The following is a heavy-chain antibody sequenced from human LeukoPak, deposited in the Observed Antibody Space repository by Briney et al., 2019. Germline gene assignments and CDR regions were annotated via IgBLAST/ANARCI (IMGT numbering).Heavy chain of an antibody. CDR1: GFTFSSYW. CDR3: ARGARGYSYGYLDYFDY. V-gene: IGHV3-7*01. J-gene: IGHJ4*02. Sequence: GGSLRLSCAASGFTFSSYWMSWVRQAPGKGLEWVANIKQDGSEKYYVDSVKGRFTISRDNAKNSLYLQMNSLRAEDTAVYYCARGARGYSYGYLDYFDYWGQGTLVTVSS. CDR2: IKQDGSEK. D-gene: IGHD5-18*01.